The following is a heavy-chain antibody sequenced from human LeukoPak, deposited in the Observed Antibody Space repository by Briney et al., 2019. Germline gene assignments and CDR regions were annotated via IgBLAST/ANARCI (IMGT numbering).Heavy chain of an antibody. J-gene: IGHJ4*02. CDR1: EFTFSNYW. CDR3: ARDRLSSGGRGRHFDY. Sequence: GGSLRLSCAASEFTFSNYWIHWVRQAPGKGLVWVSRITVDGSSTSYADSVKGRFTISRDNTKNTLYLQMNSLRAEDTAVYYCARDRLSSGGRGRHFDYWGQGTLVTVSS. D-gene: IGHD3-16*02. CDR2: ITVDGSST. V-gene: IGHV3-74*01.